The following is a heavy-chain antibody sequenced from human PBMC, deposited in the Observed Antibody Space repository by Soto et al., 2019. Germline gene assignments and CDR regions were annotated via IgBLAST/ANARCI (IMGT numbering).Heavy chain of an antibody. D-gene: IGHD2-2*02. CDR2: IYHSGST. CDR1: RASISSSNW. J-gene: IGHJ4*02. CDR3: AGTGNVWLYRYDH. V-gene: IGHV4-4*02. Sequence: QVQLQESGPGLVKPSGTLSLTCAVPRASISSSNWWSWVRQPPGKGLEWIGEIYHSGSTNYNPAPKSRVTMSVDKSKNQFSLKLSSVTAADTAVYYWAGTGNVWLYRYDHWGQGTLVTVSS.